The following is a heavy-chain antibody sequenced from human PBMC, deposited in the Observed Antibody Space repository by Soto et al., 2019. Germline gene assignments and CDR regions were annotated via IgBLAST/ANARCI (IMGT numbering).Heavy chain of an antibody. V-gene: IGHV2-5*02. CDR1: GFSLTTTGVG. Sequence: QITLRESGPSLVKPTETLTLTCTFSGFSLTTTGVGVGWIRQPPGKALEWLAVVFWDGGERYSPSLKSRVTITKDTSKDQVVLTMTNMEPADTATYYCTQVYGSGSWGWYFHSWGQGPLVTVSS. J-gene: IGHJ4*02. CDR2: VFWDGGE. D-gene: IGHD1-26*01. CDR3: TQVYGSGSWGWYFHS.